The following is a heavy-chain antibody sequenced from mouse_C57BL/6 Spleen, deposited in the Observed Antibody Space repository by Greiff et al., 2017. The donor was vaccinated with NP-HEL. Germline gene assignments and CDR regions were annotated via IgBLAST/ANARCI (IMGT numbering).Heavy chain of an antibody. D-gene: IGHD2-5*01. V-gene: IGHV14-1*01. CDR3: SDYYSNYEGYFDV. Sequence: VQLKQSGAELVRPGASVKLSCTASGFNIKDYYMHWVKQRPEQGLEWIGRIDPEDGDTEYAPKFQGKATMTADTSSNTAYLQLSSLTSEDTAVYYCSDYYSNYEGYFDVWGTGTTVTVSS. CDR1: GFNIKDYY. J-gene: IGHJ1*03. CDR2: IDPEDGDT.